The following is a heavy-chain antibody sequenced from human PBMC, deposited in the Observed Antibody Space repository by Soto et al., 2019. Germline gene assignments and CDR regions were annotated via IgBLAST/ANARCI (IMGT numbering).Heavy chain of an antibody. CDR3: AKDLSADKILGVVIITPHDAFDI. Sequence: PGGSLRLSCAASGFTFSNYGMHWVRQAPGKGLEWGALISYDGSIKDYADSVKGRFTISRDNSKSTLFLQMNSLRVEDTAVYYCAKDLSADKILGVVIITPHDAFDIWGQGTMVTVSS. D-gene: IGHD3-3*01. CDR1: GFTFSNYG. J-gene: IGHJ3*02. V-gene: IGHV3-30-3*01. CDR2: ISYDGSIK.